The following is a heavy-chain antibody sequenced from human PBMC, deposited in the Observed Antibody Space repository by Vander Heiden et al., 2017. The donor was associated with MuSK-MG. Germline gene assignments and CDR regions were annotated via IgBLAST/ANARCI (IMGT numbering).Heavy chain of an antibody. Sequence: QVQLQQWGAGLLKPSETLSLTCAVYGGSFSGYYWSWIRQPPGKGLEWIGEINHSGSTNYNPSLKSRVTISVDTSKNQFSLKLSSVTAADTAVYYCARRTHYDFWSGDYRAYYYYMDVWGKGTTVTVSS. V-gene: IGHV4-34*01. CDR2: INHSGST. D-gene: IGHD3-3*01. CDR1: GGSFSGYY. J-gene: IGHJ6*03. CDR3: ARRTHYDFWSGDYRAYYYYMDV.